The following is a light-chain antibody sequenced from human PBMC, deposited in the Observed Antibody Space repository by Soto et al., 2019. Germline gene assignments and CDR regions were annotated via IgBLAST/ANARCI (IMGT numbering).Light chain of an antibody. CDR2: DAS. CDR3: QQRSTWPLT. Sequence: EIVLTQSPATLSLSPGERATLSGRAVKGFSTPLAWNQQNPVQTPRLLMYDASNRATAVPARFSGSGSGTDFTLTISSLEPEDLAVYYCQQRSTWPLTFGGGTKVEIK. V-gene: IGKV3-11*01. CDR1: KGFSTP. J-gene: IGKJ4*01.